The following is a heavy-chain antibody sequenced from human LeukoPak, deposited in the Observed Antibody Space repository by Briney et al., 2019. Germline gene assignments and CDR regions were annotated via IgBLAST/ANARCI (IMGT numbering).Heavy chain of an antibody. J-gene: IGHJ4*02. Sequence: GGSLRLSCAASGFTFSSYSMNWVRQAPGKGLEWVPYISSSSSTIYYADSVKGRFTISRDNAKNSLYLQMNSLRAEDTAVYYCARGPAVRAYYYGSGSYPQRYYFDYWGQGTLVTVSS. CDR1: GFTFSSYS. CDR2: ISSSSSTI. V-gene: IGHV3-48*01. D-gene: IGHD3-10*01. CDR3: ARGPAVRAYYYGSGSYPQRYYFDY.